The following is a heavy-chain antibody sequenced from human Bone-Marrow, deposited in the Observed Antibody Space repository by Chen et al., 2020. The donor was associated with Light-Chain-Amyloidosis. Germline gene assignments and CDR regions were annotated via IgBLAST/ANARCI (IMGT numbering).Heavy chain of an antibody. CDR2: ITYGGTNQ. CDR3: AKEASTGYYRTADY. J-gene: IGHJ4*02. V-gene: IGHV3-30*18. Sequence: QVQLVESGGGVVQPGGSLRLSCAASGFTFSSCGMHWVRQAPGKGLEWLAVITYGGTNQYYADSVRGRFSIFTDNSKNIVYLQMSSLRTEDTAVYSCAKEASTGYYRTADYWGQGTLVTVSS. CDR1: GFTFSSCG. D-gene: IGHD3-22*01.